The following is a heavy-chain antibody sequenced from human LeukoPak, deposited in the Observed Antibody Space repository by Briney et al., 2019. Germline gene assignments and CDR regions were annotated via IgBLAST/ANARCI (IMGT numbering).Heavy chain of an antibody. Sequence: GGSLRLSCAASGFTFSSYWMNWVRQAPGKGLEWVSYISNSGSTMYYADSVKGRFTISRDNAKNSLYLQMNSLRAEDTAVYYCARDWRHRDYGSGSLDYWGQGALVTVSS. CDR2: ISNSGSTM. CDR1: GFTFSSYW. J-gene: IGHJ4*02. D-gene: IGHD3-10*01. V-gene: IGHV3-48*04. CDR3: ARDWRHRDYGSGSLDY.